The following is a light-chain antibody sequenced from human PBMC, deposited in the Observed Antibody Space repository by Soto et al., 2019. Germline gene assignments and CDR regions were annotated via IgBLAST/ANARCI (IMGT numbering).Light chain of an antibody. CDR1: QSVSMW. J-gene: IGKJ1*01. CDR3: QHYSSVWA. CDR2: DAS. V-gene: IGKV1-5*01. Sequence: DTQMTQSPSTLSASVGDTVTITCRASQSVSMWLAWFQQKPGKAPNLLIYDASTLESGVPSRFSGSGSGTEFTLTISCLHPDDFATYYCQHYSSVWAFGQGTKVDI.